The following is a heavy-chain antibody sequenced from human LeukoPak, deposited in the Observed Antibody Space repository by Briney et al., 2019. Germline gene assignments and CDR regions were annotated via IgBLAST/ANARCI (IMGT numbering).Heavy chain of an antibody. V-gene: IGHV3-74*01. CDR3: ARGLRNDYGDYGPDY. CDR1: GFTFSDYW. CDR2: IKTDGSDT. J-gene: IGHJ4*02. Sequence: GGSLRLSCAASGFTFSDYWMHWVRHAPGKGLVWVSRIKTDGSDTSYADSVKGRFTISRDNAMNTLYVQMNSLRVEDTAVYYCARGLRNDYGDYGPDYWGQGTLVTVSS. D-gene: IGHD4-17*01.